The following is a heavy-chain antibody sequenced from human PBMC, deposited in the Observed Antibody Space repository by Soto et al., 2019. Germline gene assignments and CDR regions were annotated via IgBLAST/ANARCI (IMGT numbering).Heavy chain of an antibody. Sequence: QVHLQESGPGLVKPSQTLSLNCTVSGGSVSSGDYYWTWIRQHPGKGLEWIGYISYTGSTYYNPSLESRVSISVDTSRTHFSLRLNSVTAADTAVYYCATTGGYGTPGDYWGQGTLVTVYS. CDR2: ISYTGST. D-gene: IGHD5-12*01. CDR3: ATTGGYGTPGDY. J-gene: IGHJ4*02. CDR1: GGSVSSGDYY. V-gene: IGHV4-31*03.